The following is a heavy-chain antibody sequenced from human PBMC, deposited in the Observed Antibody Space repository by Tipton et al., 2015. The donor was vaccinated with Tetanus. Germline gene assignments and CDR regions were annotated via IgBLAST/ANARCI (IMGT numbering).Heavy chain of an antibody. D-gene: IGHD2-15*01. Sequence: SLRLSCAASGFIFSSYGIHWVRQAPGKGLEWVAVSWYDGTDKYYADSVKGRFTISRDNSKNTLYLQMNSLRAEDTAVYYCEREADCSGGSCFSGDFDNWGQGTQVTVSS. J-gene: IGHJ4*02. V-gene: IGHV3-33*01. CDR2: SWYDGTDK. CDR3: EREADCSGGSCFSGDFDN. CDR1: GFIFSSYG.